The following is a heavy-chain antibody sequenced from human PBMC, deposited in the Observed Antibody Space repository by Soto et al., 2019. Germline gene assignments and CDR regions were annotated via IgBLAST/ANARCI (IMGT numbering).Heavy chain of an antibody. CDR2: ISYDGSNK. J-gene: IGHJ4*02. CDR3: AKVHCSGGSCYKDTAIITADY. CDR1: GFTFNTYW. D-gene: IGHD2-15*01. Sequence: VQLVESGGDLVQLGGSLRLSCAASGFTFNTYWMTWARQAPGKGLEWVAVISYDGSNKYYADSVKGRFTISRDNSKNTLYLQMNSLRAEDTAVYYCAKVHCSGGSCYKDTAIITADYWGQGTLVTVSS. V-gene: IGHV3-30*18.